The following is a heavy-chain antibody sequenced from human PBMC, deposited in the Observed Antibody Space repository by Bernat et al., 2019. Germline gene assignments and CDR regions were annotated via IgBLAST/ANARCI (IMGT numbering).Heavy chain of an antibody. Sequence: EVQLVESGGGLVKPGGSLRLSCAASGFTFSNVWMSWVRQAPVKGLEWVGRVKSKTDGGTTDYAAPVKGRFTVSRDDSRNTVYLQMNSLKSEDTAVYFCTTFGGYWGQGTLVTVSS. CDR2: VKSKTDGGTT. D-gene: IGHD3-10*01. J-gene: IGHJ4*02. V-gene: IGHV3-15*01. CDR3: TTFGGY. CDR1: GFTFSNVW.